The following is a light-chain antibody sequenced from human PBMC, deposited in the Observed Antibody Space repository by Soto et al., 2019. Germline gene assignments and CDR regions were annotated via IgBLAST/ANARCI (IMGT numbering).Light chain of an antibody. CDR2: AAS. CDR3: QPCPGAPCT. V-gene: IGKV1-27*01. Sequence: DIQLTQSPSSLSASVGDRVTITCRASQGISSYLVWYQQKPGTVPKFLIFAASNLQPWAPSRFRGRGSGPDFTLTIRSLQLEDVATYYCQPCPGAPCTFGHGTKVETK. J-gene: IGKJ1*01. CDR1: QGISSY.